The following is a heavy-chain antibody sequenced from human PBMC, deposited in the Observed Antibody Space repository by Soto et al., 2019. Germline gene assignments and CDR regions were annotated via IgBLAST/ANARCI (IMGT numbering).Heavy chain of an antibody. CDR1: GFTFSDVW. V-gene: IGHV3-15*01. CDR3: VTVLTHANSWFDY. Sequence: GGSLRLSCAASGFTFSDVWLSWVRQGPGKGLEWLGRIKSRTENETTDYASPARGRFIISRDDSKNMLYLQLNSLKSEDTGVYYRVTVLTHANSWFDYWGQGTRVTVSS. D-gene: IGHD3-9*01. CDR2: IKSRTENETT. J-gene: IGHJ4*02.